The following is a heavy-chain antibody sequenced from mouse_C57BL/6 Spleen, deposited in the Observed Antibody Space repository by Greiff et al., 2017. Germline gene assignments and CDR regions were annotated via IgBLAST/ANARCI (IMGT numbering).Heavy chain of an antibody. CDR1: GYSFTDYN. Sequence: EVQLQQSGPELVKPGASVKISCKASGYSFTDYNMNWVKQSNGKSLEWIGVINPNYGTTSYNQKFKGKATLTVDQSSSTAYMQLNSLTSEDSAVYYCARAHYYGETQGWYFDVWGTGTTVTVSS. CDR2: INPNYGTT. V-gene: IGHV1-39*01. J-gene: IGHJ1*03. CDR3: ARAHYYGETQGWYFDV. D-gene: IGHD1-1*01.